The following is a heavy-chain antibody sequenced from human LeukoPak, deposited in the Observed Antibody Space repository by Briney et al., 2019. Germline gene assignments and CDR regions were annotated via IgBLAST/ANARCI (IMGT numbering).Heavy chain of an antibody. Sequence: GGSLRLSCAASGFTFSDYNMRWVRQAPGKGLEWVSTISRGTATTYYADSVKGRFIISRDNSKNTLYLQMNSLRAEDTAVYYCAKGYYDSSGYTYGFDIWGQGTMVTVSS. V-gene: IGHV3-23*01. CDR1: GFTFSDYN. D-gene: IGHD3-22*01. CDR2: ISRGTATT. J-gene: IGHJ3*02. CDR3: AKGYYDSSGYTYGFDI.